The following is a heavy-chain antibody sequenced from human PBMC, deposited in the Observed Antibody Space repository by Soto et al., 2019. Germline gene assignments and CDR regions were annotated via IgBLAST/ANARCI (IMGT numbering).Heavy chain of an antibody. CDR1: GYSINSDYY. CDR2: VDHSGRT. D-gene: IGHD3-10*01. V-gene: IGHV4-38-2*01. CDR3: AKKGYYPSGKINLFDS. Sequence: SETLSLTCAVSGYSINSDYYWGWIRQPPGKGLEWIGSVDHSGRTYYSPSLRSRLTIFIDTSKNQFSLRLTSVTAADTAMYFCAKKGYYPSGKINLFDSWGPGTLVTVS. J-gene: IGHJ4*02.